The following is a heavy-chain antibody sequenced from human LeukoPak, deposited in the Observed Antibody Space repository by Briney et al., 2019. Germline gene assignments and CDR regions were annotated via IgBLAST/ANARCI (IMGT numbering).Heavy chain of an antibody. J-gene: IGHJ3*02. D-gene: IGHD3-3*01. V-gene: IGHV4-59*08. CDR3: ARSLLYYDFWSGYSSPLTDAFDI. Sequence: SETLSLTCTVSGGSISSYYWSWIRQPPGKGLEWIGYIYYSGSTNYNPSLKSRVTISVDTSKNQFSLKLSSVTAADTAVYYCARSLLYYDFWSGYSSPLTDAFDIWGQGTMVTVSS. CDR1: GGSISSYY. CDR2: IYYSGST.